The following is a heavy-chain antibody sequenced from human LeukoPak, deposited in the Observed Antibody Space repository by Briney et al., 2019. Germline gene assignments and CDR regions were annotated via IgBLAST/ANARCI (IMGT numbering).Heavy chain of an antibody. CDR1: GGSFSGYY. J-gene: IGHJ4*02. D-gene: IGHD1-14*01. V-gene: IGHV4-34*01. CDR2: INHSGST. CDR3: ASRKETLDY. Sequence: PSETLSLTCAVYGGSFSGYYWSWIRQPPGKGLEWIGEINHSGSTNYNPSLKSRVTISVDTSKNQFSLKLSSVTAADTAVYYCASRKETLDYWGQGTLVTVSS.